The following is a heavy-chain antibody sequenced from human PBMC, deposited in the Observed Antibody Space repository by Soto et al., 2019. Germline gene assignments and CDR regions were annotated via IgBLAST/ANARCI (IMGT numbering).Heavy chain of an antibody. D-gene: IGHD2-15*01. Sequence: SETLSLTCTVSGGSIRSGGYYWSWIRQHPGKGLEWIGYIYYSGSTYYNPSLKSRVTISVDTSKNQFSLKLSSVTAADTAVYYCARGRPRILPGFDYWGQGTLVTVSS. V-gene: IGHV4-31*03. J-gene: IGHJ4*02. CDR2: IYYSGST. CDR3: ARGRPRILPGFDY. CDR1: GGSIRSGGYY.